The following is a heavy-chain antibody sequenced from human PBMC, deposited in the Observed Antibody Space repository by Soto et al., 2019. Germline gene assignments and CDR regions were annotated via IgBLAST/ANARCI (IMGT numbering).Heavy chain of an antibody. V-gene: IGHV1-3*01. D-gene: IGHD1-20*01. Sequence: ASVKVSCKASGGTFSSYAISWVRQAPGQGLEWMGWISAYNGNTKYSQKFQGRVTITRDTSASTAYMELSSLRSEDTAVYYCARGITLPTPLDYWGQGTLVTVSS. J-gene: IGHJ4*02. CDR3: ARGITLPTPLDY. CDR1: GGTFSSYA. CDR2: ISAYNGNT.